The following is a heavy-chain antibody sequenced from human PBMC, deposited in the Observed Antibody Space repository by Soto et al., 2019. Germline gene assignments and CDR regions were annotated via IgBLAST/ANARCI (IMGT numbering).Heavy chain of an antibody. D-gene: IGHD5-12*01. V-gene: IGHV1-69*12. CDR1: GGTFSSYA. J-gene: IGHJ5*02. CDR2: IIPIFGTA. Sequence: QVQLVQSGAEVKKPGSSVKVSCKASGGTFSSYAISWVRQAPGQGLEWMGGIIPIFGTANYAQKFQGRVTITADESTSTAYMELSSLRSEDTAVYYCARVPYSGYDWGMVHNWFDPWGQGTLVTVSS. CDR3: ARVPYSGYDWGMVHNWFDP.